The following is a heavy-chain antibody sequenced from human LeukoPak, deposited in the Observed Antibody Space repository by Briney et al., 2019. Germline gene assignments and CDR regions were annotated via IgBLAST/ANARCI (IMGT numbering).Heavy chain of an antibody. CDR3: ARGSWIQLWRTNWFDP. D-gene: IGHD5-18*01. CDR1: GGSFSGYY. Sequence: SETLSLTCAVYGGSFSGYYWSWIRQPPGKGLEWIGEINHSGSTNYNPSLKSRVTISVDTSKNQFSLKLSSVTAADTAVYYCARGSWIQLWRTNWFDPWGQGTLVTVSS. CDR2: INHSGST. J-gene: IGHJ5*02. V-gene: IGHV4-34*01.